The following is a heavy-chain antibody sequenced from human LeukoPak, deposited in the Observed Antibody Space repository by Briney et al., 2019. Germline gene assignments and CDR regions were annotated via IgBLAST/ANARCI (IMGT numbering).Heavy chain of an antibody. Sequence: GASVKVSCKASGYTFINYYMHWVRQAPGKGLEWMGIINPSGGSTSYAQKFQGRVTMTRDTSTSTVYMELSSLRSEDTAVYYCARDESTSILWWWGQGTLVTVSS. J-gene: IGHJ1*01. V-gene: IGHV1-46*01. D-gene: IGHD2-21*01. CDR3: ARDESTSILWW. CDR2: INPSGGST. CDR1: GYTFINYY.